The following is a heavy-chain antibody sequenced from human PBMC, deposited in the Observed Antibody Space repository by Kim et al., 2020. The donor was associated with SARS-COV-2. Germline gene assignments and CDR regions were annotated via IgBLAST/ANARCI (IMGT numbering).Heavy chain of an antibody. J-gene: IGHJ6*02. CDR3: TRDYYDSSGYSTYGMDV. CDR1: GFTFSSYA. Sequence: GGSLRLSCAASGFTFSSYAMHWVRQAPGKGLEWVAVISYDGSNKYYADSVKGRFTISRDNSKNTLYLQMNSLRAEDTAVYYCTRDYYDSSGYSTYGMDVWGQGTTFTVSS. CDR2: ISYDGSNK. D-gene: IGHD3-22*01. V-gene: IGHV3-30-3*01.